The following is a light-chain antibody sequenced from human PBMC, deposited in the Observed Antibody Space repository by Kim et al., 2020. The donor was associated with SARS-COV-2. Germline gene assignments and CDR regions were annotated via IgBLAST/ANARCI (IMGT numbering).Light chain of an antibody. CDR2: DNN. CDR3: GTWDSSLSAV. Sequence: PGQKVTISCSGSSSNIGNNYVSWYQQLPGTAPKLLSYDNNKRPSGIPDRFSGSKSGTSATLGITGLQTGDEADYYCGTWDSSLSAVFGGRTQLTVL. V-gene: IGLV1-51*01. J-gene: IGLJ3*02. CDR1: SSNIGNNY.